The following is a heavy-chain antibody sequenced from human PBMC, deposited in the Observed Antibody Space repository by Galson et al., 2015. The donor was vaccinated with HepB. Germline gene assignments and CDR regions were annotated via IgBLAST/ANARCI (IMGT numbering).Heavy chain of an antibody. CDR3: AKGRITMVRGVQGFDY. J-gene: IGHJ4*02. Sequence: SLRLSCAASGFTFSSYAMSWVRQAPGKGLEWVSAISGSGGSTYYADSVKGRFTISRDNSKNTLYLQMNSLRAEDTAVYYCAKGRITMVRGVQGFDYWGQGTLVTVSS. V-gene: IGHV3-23*01. CDR1: GFTFSSYA. D-gene: IGHD3-10*01. CDR2: ISGSGGST.